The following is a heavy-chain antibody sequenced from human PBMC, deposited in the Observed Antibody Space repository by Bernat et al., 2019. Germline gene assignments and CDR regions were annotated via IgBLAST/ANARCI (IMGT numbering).Heavy chain of an antibody. CDR2: ISSNGGST. Sequence: EVQLVESGGGLVQPGGSLRLSCAASGFTFSSYAMHWVRQAPGKGLEYVSAISSNGGSTYYANSVKGRFTISRDNSKNTLYLQMGSLRAEDMAVYYCARGDIVVVVAATLFGGMDVWGQGITVTVSS. D-gene: IGHD2-15*01. CDR3: ARGDIVVVVAATLFGGMDV. CDR1: GFTFSSYA. V-gene: IGHV3-64*01. J-gene: IGHJ6*02.